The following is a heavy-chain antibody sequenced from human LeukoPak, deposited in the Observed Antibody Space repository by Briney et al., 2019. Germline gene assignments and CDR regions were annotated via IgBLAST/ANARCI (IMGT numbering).Heavy chain of an antibody. CDR1: GYTFSRYW. CDR3: ARVLSGSWDWFDP. Sequence: GGSLRLSCAASGYTFSRYWIHWVRQAPGKGLEWVSRIHPDGSTTTYADSVKGRFTISRANAKNTVYLQMNSLRAEDTAVYYCARVLSGSWDWFDPWGQGTLVTVCS. V-gene: IGHV3-74*01. CDR2: IHPDGSTT. J-gene: IGHJ5*02. D-gene: IGHD3-22*01.